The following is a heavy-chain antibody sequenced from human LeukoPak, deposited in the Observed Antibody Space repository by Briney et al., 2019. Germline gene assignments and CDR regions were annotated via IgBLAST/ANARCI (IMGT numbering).Heavy chain of an antibody. CDR2: IYGDIT. CDR1: GFTSSNYA. V-gene: IGHV3-23*01. D-gene: IGHD4-11*01. J-gene: IGHJ2*01. Sequence: GGSLRLSCAGSGFTSSNYAMVWVRQAPGKGLDWVSGIYGDITFDADSVKGRFTISRDDSKNTLFLQMNSLRADDTALYYCAKALVTLPIYNWYFDLWGRGTLVTVSS. CDR3: AKALVTLPIYNWYFDL.